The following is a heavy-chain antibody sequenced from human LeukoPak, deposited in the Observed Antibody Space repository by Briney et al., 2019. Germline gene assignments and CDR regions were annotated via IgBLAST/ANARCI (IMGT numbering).Heavy chain of an antibody. D-gene: IGHD3-22*01. Sequence: SVKVSCKASGGTFSSYAISWVRQAPGQGLEWMGGIIPIFGTANYAQKFQGRVTITTDESTSTAYMELSSLRADDTALYFCARDHESDGYPTSDCWGQGTLVTVSS. V-gene: IGHV1-69*05. CDR1: GGTFSSYA. J-gene: IGHJ4*02. CDR2: IIPIFGTA. CDR3: ARDHESDGYPTSDC.